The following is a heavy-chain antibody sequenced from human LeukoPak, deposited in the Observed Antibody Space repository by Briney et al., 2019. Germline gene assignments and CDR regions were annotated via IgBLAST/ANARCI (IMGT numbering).Heavy chain of an antibody. Sequence: GGSLRLSCAASGFVFSNNWMYWVRQAPGRGLVWVSRINSEGRSIAYADSVKGRFTISRDNAKNTLFLQMNSLTVEDTAMYYCAKDLSWGAPDYWGQGTLVTVSS. J-gene: IGHJ4*02. V-gene: IGHV3-74*01. CDR1: GFVFSNNW. CDR3: AKDLSWGAPDY. CDR2: INSEGRSI. D-gene: IGHD6-13*01.